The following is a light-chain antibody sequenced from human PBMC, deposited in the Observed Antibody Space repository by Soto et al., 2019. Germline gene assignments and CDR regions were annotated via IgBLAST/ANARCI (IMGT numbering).Light chain of an antibody. Sequence: QAVVTQEPPFSVSPGGTVTLTCGLSSGSVSSGHYPSWYQQTPGQAPSTLIYSTNTRSSGIPDRFSGSILGSKAALTITGAQADDESDYSCVLYMGSGIWVFGGGTKLTVL. CDR1: SGSVSSGHY. CDR2: STN. J-gene: IGLJ3*02. V-gene: IGLV8-61*01. CDR3: VLYMGSGIWV.